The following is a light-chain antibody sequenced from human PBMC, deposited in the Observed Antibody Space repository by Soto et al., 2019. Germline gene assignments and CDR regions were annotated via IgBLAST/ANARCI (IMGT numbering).Light chain of an antibody. J-gene: IGLJ1*01. CDR1: SSDIGGYNS. CDR3: SSYTDRKHLV. CDR2: DVT. V-gene: IGLV2-8*01. Sequence: QSALTQSPSASGSPGQSVTISCIGTSSDIGGYNSVSWYQQHPGKAPKVMIYDVTKRPSGVPDRFSGSKSGNTASLTVSALQAEDEADYYCSSYTDRKHLVFGTGTKLTV.